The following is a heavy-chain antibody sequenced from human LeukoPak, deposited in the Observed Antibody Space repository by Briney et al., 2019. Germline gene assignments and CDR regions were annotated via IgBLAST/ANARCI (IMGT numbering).Heavy chain of an antibody. CDR2: IYSGGST. Sequence: PGGSLRLYCAASGFTVSSNYMSWVRQAPGKGLEWISLIYSGGSTYYADSVKGRFTISRDNSKNTLYLQMNSLRADDTAVYYCAREGRKGFSGYDSVEYWGQGTLVTVSS. CDR3: AREGRKGFSGYDSVEY. V-gene: IGHV3-66*01. D-gene: IGHD5-12*01. CDR1: GFTVSSNY. J-gene: IGHJ4*02.